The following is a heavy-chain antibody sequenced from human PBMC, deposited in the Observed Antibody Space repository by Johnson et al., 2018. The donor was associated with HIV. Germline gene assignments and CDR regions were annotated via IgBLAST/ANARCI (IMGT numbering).Heavy chain of an antibody. CDR2: ISYDGSIT. V-gene: IGHV3-30*03. Sequence: QVQLVESGGRVVQPGKSLRLSCAASGFTFGDYGMHWVRQAPGKGLEWVALISYDGSITAYADSVKGRFTIFRDNSRNTVYLQMNSLRAEDTAVFYCARDLAGHNAFDIWGQGTMVTVSS. CDR3: ARDLAGHNAFDI. D-gene: IGHD6-19*01. CDR1: GFTFGDYG. J-gene: IGHJ3*02.